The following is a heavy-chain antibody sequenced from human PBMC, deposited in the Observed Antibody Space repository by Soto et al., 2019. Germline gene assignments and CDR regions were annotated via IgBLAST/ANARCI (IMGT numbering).Heavy chain of an antibody. J-gene: IGHJ6*03. D-gene: IGHD2-2*01. Sequence: PSETLSLTCTVSGGSISSGGYYWSWIRQHPGKGLEWIGYIYYSGSTYYNPSLKSRVTISVDTSKNQFSLKLSSVTAADTAVYYCARADCSSTSCYHYYYMDVWGKGTTVTVSS. CDR2: IYYSGST. CDR3: ARADCSSTSCYHYYYMDV. CDR1: GGSISSGGYY. V-gene: IGHV4-31*03.